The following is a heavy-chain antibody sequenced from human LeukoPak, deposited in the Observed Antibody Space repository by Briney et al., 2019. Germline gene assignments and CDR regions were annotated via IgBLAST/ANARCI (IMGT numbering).Heavy chain of an antibody. V-gene: IGHV3-11*04. Sequence: GGSLRLSCAASGFTFSDYYMSWIRQAPGKGLEWVSYISSSGSTIYYADSVKGRFTISRDNAKNSLYLQMNSLRAEDAAVYYCARLGQLLPYYYYYMDVWGKGTTVTVSS. D-gene: IGHD2-2*01. CDR1: GFTFSDYY. CDR3: ARLGQLLPYYYYYMDV. CDR2: ISSSGSTI. J-gene: IGHJ6*03.